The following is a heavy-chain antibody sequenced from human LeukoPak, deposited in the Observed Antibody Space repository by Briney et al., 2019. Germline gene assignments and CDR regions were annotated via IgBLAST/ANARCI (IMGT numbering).Heavy chain of an antibody. D-gene: IGHD2-15*01. CDR2: INDDGSDT. J-gene: IGHJ5*02. CDR1: GFTFKLYW. Sequence: GGSLRLSCAASGFTFKLYWMHWVRQVPGKRPVWVSRINDDGSDTVYADSVRGRFTISRDDAKNTVYLQLNNLRAEDTAVYHCVRGGPSTWSWGQGTLVTVSS. CDR3: VRGGPSTWS. V-gene: IGHV3-74*01.